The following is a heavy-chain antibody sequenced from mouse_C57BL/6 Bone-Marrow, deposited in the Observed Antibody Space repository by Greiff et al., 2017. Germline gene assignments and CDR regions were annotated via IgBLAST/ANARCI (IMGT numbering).Heavy chain of an antibody. J-gene: IGHJ2*01. CDR3: ARHYGRALFDY. CDR1: GYAFSSYW. V-gene: IGHV1-80*01. D-gene: IGHD1-1*01. Sequence: QVQLQQSGAELVKPGASVKISCKASGYAFSSYWMNWVKQRPGKGLEWIGQIYPGDGDTNYNGKFKGKATLTADKSSSTAYMQRSSLTSEDSAVYFCARHYGRALFDYWGQGTTLTVSS. CDR2: IYPGDGDT.